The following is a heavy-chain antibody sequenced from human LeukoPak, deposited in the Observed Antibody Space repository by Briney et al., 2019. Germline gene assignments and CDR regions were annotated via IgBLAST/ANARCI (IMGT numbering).Heavy chain of an antibody. Sequence: PSETLSLTCTVSGGSISSYYWSWIRQPPGKGLEWIEYIYYSGSTNYNPPLKSRVTISVDTSKNQFSLKLSSVTAADTAVYYCARGRIAAAHPDYWGQGTLVTVSS. CDR3: ARGRIAAAHPDY. CDR2: IYYSGST. CDR1: GGSISSYY. D-gene: IGHD6-13*01. V-gene: IGHV4-59*12. J-gene: IGHJ4*02.